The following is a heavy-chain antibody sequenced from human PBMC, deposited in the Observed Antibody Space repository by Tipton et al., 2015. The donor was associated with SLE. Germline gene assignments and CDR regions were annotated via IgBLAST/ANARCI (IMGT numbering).Heavy chain of an antibody. D-gene: IGHD6-13*01. CDR2: ISGSGGST. V-gene: IGHV3-23*01. CDR1: GFTFSSYA. Sequence: GSLRLSCAASGFTFSSYAMSWVRQAPGKGLEWVSAISGSGGSTYYADSVKGRFAISRDNSKNTLYLQMNSLRAEDTAVYYCAKTPLPIAAAGSFDYWGQGTLVTVSS. CDR3: AKTPLPIAAAGSFDY. J-gene: IGHJ4*02.